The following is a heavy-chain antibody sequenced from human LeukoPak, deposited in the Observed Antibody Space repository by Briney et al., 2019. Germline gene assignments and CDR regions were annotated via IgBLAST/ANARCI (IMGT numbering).Heavy chain of an antibody. V-gene: IGHV4-59*01. Sequence: SETLSLTCTVSGGSISSYYWSWTRQPPGKGLEWIGYIYYSGSTNYSPSLKSRVTISVDTSKNQFSLKLSSVTAADTAVYYCAREIWSYGGNHFDYWGQGTLVTVSS. CDR1: GGSISSYY. CDR2: IYYSGST. J-gene: IGHJ4*02. D-gene: IGHD4-23*01. CDR3: AREIWSYGGNHFDY.